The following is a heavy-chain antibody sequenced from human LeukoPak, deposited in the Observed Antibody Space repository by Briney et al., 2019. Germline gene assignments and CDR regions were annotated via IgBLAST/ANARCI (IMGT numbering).Heavy chain of an antibody. CDR3: ASVDTAMVRRYYYYGMDV. CDR1: GFTVSSNY. CDR2: IYSGGST. Sequence: PGGSLRLSCAASGFTVSSNYMSWVRQAPGKGLEWDSVIYSGGSTYYADSVKGRFTIARDNSKNTLYLQMNSLRAEDTAVYYCASVDTAMVRRYYYYGMDVWGQGTTVTVSS. D-gene: IGHD5-18*01. J-gene: IGHJ6*02. V-gene: IGHV3-53*01.